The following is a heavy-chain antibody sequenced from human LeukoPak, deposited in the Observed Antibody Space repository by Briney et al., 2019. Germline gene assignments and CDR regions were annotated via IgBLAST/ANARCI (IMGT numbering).Heavy chain of an antibody. CDR1: GGSISSYY. CDR2: IYTSGST. J-gene: IGHJ5*02. D-gene: IGHD5-18*01. V-gene: IGHV4-4*07. CDR3: ARSPHVDTAMVTFWFDP. Sequence: TASETLSLTCTVSGGSISSYYWSWIRQPAGKGLEWIGRIYTSGSTNYNPSLKSRVTMSVDTSKNQFSLKLSSVTAADTAVYYCARSPHVDTAMVTFWFDPWGQGTLVTVSS.